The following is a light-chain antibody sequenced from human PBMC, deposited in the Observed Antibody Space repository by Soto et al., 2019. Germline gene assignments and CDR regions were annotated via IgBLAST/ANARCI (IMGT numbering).Light chain of an antibody. CDR3: SSYTSSSTYV. Sequence: QSALTQPASVSGSPGQSITISCTGTSSDVGGYNYVSWYQLHPGKAPKLMVYEVSNRPSGVSNRFSGSKSVNTASLPISGLQAEDEADYYCSSYTSSSTYVFRTGTKLTVL. CDR2: EVS. CDR1: SSDVGGYNY. J-gene: IGLJ1*01. V-gene: IGLV2-14*01.